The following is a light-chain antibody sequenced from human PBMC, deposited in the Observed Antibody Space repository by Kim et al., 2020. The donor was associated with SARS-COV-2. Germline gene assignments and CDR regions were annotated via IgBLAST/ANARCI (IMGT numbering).Light chain of an antibody. Sequence: GQKVTISCSGSSSNIGNNYGSWYQQLPGTAPKLLIYDNNKRPSGIPDRVSGSKSGTSATLGITGLQTGDEADYYCGTWDSSLSAGVFGGGTQLTVL. CDR1: SSNIGNNY. CDR2: DNN. CDR3: GTWDSSLSAGV. V-gene: IGLV1-51*01. J-gene: IGLJ3*02.